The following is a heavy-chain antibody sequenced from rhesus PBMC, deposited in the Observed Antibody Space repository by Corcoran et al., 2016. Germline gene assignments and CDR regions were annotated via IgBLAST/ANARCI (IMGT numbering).Heavy chain of an antibody. CDR3: TRFDY. J-gene: IGHJ4*01. V-gene: IGHV3-54*02. Sequence: EVQLVESGGGLVQPGGSLGLSCAASGFTFISYGLHWVRQAPGKGLDWVAVISSDGSKKSFADSVKDRFTISRDNSKNVLYLQMNNLTLDDTALYFCTRFDYWGRGVLVTVSS. CDR2: ISSDGSKK. CDR1: GFTFISYG.